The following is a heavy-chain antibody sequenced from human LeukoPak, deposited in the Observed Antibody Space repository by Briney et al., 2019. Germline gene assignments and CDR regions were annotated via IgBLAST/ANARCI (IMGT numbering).Heavy chain of an antibody. Sequence: GGSLRLSCTASGFMFGDYAMSWVRQAPGKGLEWVGLIRSKAYGGTTEYAASVKGRFIISRDDSKTVAYLQMNSLKTEDTALYYCAKDRAFGQFLWGNDYWGQGTLVTVSS. CDR2: IRSKAYGGTT. V-gene: IGHV3-49*04. D-gene: IGHD3-10*01. CDR1: GFMFGDYA. CDR3: AKDRAFGQFLWGNDY. J-gene: IGHJ4*02.